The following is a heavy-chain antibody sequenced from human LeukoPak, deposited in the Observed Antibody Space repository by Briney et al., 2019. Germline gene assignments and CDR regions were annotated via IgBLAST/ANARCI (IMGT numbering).Heavy chain of an antibody. CDR1: GFTFSSYS. D-gene: IGHD6-13*01. J-gene: IGHJ4*02. V-gene: IGHV3-21*01. CDR3: AKDLALSDISSSFDY. Sequence: KTGGSLRLSCAASGFTFSSYSMNWVRQAPGKGLEWVSSISSSSSYIYYADSVKGRFTISRDNSKNTLYLQMNSLRAEDTAVYYCAKDLALSDISSSFDYWGQGTLVTVSS. CDR2: ISSSSSYI.